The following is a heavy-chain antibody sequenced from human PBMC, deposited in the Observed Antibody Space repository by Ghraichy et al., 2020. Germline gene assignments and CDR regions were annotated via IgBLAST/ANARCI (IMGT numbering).Heavy chain of an antibody. J-gene: IGHJ4*02. V-gene: IGHV3-53*01. D-gene: IGHD1-7*01. CDR2: IYSGGST. CDR3: ARGWDYLYFDY. Sequence: GGSLRLSCAASGFTVSSNYMSWVRQAPGKGLEWVSVIYSGGSTYYADSVKGRFTISRDNSKNTLYLQMNSLRAEDTAVYYCARGWDYLYFDYWGQGALVTVSS. CDR1: GFTVSSNY.